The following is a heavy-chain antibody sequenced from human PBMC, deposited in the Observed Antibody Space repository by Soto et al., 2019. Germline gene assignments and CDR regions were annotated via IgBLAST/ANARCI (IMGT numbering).Heavy chain of an antibody. V-gene: IGHV4-39*01. D-gene: IGHD3-3*01. CDR3: ARASGVLLFFPFSPLDY. Sequence: LSLTCTVSGGSMTSTIYYWGWIRQPPGKGLEWIGSIHLGGRTYYNPSLKSRVTMSLDTSKKQLSLKLSSLTAADTAVYYCARASGVLLFFPFSPLDYWGQGTLVTVSS. CDR2: IHLGGRT. CDR1: GGSMTSTIYY. J-gene: IGHJ4*02.